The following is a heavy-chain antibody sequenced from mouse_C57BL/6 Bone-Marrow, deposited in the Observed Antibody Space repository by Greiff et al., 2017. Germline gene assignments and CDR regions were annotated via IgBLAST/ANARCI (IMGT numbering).Heavy chain of an antibody. Sequence: VQLQQPGAELVMPGASVKLSCKASGYTFTSYWMHWVKQRPGQGLEWIGEIDPSDSYTNYNQKFKGKSTLTVDKSSSTAYMQLSSLTSEDSAVYYCASEPIYYDYDGYYFDYWGQGTTLTVSS. CDR3: ASEPIYYDYDGYYFDY. J-gene: IGHJ2*01. D-gene: IGHD2-4*01. CDR2: IDPSDSYT. CDR1: GYTFTSYW. V-gene: IGHV1-69*01.